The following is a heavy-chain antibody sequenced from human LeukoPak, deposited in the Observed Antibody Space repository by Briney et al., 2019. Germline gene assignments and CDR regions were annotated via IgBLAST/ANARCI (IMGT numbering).Heavy chain of an antibody. D-gene: IGHD5-18*01. CDR3: ARDRAMDDD. Sequence: ASVKVSCKASGYIFTSYPIHWVRQAPGQRLEWMGWINTGDGNTKYSQRFEGRVTVTTDTSAAAAYMELSSLRSEDTAVYYCARDRAMDDDWGQGTLVTVSS. J-gene: IGHJ4*02. V-gene: IGHV1-3*04. CDR2: INTGDGNT. CDR1: GYIFTSYP.